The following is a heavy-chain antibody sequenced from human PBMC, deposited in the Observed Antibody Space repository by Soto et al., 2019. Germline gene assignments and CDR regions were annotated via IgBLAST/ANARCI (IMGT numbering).Heavy chain of an antibody. Sequence: SETLSLTCAVSGGSISSSNWWSWVRQPPGKGLEWIGEIYHSGSTNYNPSLKSRVTISVDKSKNQFSLKLSSVTAADTAVYYCARELRDIVVVPAAIPFDYWGQGTLVTAPQ. CDR2: IYHSGST. CDR1: GGSISSSNW. CDR3: ARELRDIVVVPAAIPFDY. J-gene: IGHJ4*02. D-gene: IGHD2-2*02. V-gene: IGHV4-4*02.